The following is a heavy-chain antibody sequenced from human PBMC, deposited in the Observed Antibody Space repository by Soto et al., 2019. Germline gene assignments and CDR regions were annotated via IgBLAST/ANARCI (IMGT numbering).Heavy chain of an antibody. CDR1: GGSISSGGYY. D-gene: IGHD6-19*01. CDR2: IYYSGST. V-gene: IGHV4-31*03. CDR3: GSSVVVAGDRYWFDP. J-gene: IGHJ5*02. Sequence: QVQLQESGPGLVKPSQTLSLTCTVSGGSISSGGYYWSWIRQHPGKGLEWIGYIYYSGSTYYNPSLKSRVTISVDTSKNQFSLKLSSVTAADTAVYYCGSSVVVAGDRYWFDPWGQGTLVTVSS.